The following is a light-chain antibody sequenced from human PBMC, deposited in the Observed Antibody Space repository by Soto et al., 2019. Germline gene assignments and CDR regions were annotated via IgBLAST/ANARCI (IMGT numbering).Light chain of an antibody. CDR1: QSVSSIY. CDR3: QQRSNWPIT. CDR2: ATS. J-gene: IGKJ5*01. V-gene: IGKV3D-20*02. Sequence: EIMLTKSPGTLSLSTGERATLSCRASQSVSSIYLAWYQQKPGQAPSLLIYATSSRATGIPARFSGSGSGTDFTLTISSLEPEDFAVYYCQQRSNWPITFGQGARLEIK.